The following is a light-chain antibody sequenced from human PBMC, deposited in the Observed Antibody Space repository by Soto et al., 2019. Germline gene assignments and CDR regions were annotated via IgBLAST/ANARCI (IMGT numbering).Light chain of an antibody. CDR1: QSVSSN. V-gene: IGKV3-11*01. CDR2: DAS. CDR3: QQRSTFST. Sequence: EIVITQSPGTLSLSPGERAALSCRASQSVSSNLAWYRQKPGQAPRLLIYDASNRATGTPARFSGSGSGTDFTLTISSLEPEDFAVYYCQQRSTFSTFGQGTRLEI. J-gene: IGKJ5*01.